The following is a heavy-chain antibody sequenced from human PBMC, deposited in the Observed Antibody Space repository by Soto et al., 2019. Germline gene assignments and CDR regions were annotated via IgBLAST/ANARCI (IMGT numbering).Heavy chain of an antibody. J-gene: IGHJ4*02. CDR1: GGTFSSYA. CDR2: TIPIFGTA. Sequence: GASVKVSCKASGGTFSSYAISWVRQAPGQGLEWMGGTIPIFGTANYAQKFQGRVTITADKSTSTAYMELSSLRSEDTAVYYCARDFVGYYGSGRYHYWGQATLVTVSS. CDR3: ARDFVGYYGSGRYHY. V-gene: IGHV1-69*06. D-gene: IGHD3-10*01.